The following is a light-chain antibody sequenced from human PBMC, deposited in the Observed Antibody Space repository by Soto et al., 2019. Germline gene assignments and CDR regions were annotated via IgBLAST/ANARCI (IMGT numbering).Light chain of an antibody. CDR2: GAS. Sequence: EIVMTQSPATLSVSPGERATLSCRASHSVSSRLAWYQQKPGQAPRLLIYGASTRATGLPARFSGSGSGTELTLTISSLQSEDCAVYYCKHYTKLPLTFGGGTKGEI. V-gene: IGKV3-15*01. J-gene: IGKJ4*01. CDR3: KHYTKLPLT. CDR1: HSVSSR.